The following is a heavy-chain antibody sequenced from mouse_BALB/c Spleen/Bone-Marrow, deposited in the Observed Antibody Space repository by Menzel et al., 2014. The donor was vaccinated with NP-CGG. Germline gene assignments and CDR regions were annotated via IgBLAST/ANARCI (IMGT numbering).Heavy chain of an antibody. CDR1: GFTFSDXY. CDR3: XXXXXXAXDX. J-gene: IGHJ4*01. Sequence: EVQRVESGGGLVKPGGSLKLSCAVSGFTFSDXYMXXVRQXXXXXXXWGATINDGGSYTYYPYSVKGRFTISRDNAKNNLXLQMSSLKSEXXXXXXXXXXXXXAXDXWAXGTSVTVSS. CDR2: INDGGSYT. V-gene: IGHV5-4*02.